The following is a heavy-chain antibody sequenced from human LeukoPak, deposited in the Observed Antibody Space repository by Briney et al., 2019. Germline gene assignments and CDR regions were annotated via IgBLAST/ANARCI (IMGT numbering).Heavy chain of an antibody. CDR2: ISYDGSNK. V-gene: IGHV3-33*08. Sequence: PGGSLRLSCAASGFTFSSYGMHWVRQAPGKGLEWVAVISYDGSNKYYADSVKGRFTISRDNSKNTLYLQMNSLRAEDTAVYYCATFYGSGKGGAFDIWGQGTMVTASS. D-gene: IGHD3-10*01. J-gene: IGHJ3*02. CDR1: GFTFSSYG. CDR3: ATFYGSGKGGAFDI.